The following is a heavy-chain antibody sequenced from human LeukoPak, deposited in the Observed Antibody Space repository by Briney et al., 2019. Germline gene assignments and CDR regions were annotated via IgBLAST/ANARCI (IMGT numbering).Heavy chain of an antibody. V-gene: IGHV4-30-2*01. D-gene: IGHD5-12*01. CDR1: GGSISSGGYY. CDR3: ATVDVVAEKGFDY. J-gene: IGHJ4*02. CDR2: IYHSGST. Sequence: SQTLSLTCTVSGGSISSGGYYWSWIRQPPGKGLEWIGYIYHSGSTYYNPSLKSRVTISVDRSKNQFSLKLSSVTAADTAVYYCATVDVVAEKGFDYWGQGTLVTVSS.